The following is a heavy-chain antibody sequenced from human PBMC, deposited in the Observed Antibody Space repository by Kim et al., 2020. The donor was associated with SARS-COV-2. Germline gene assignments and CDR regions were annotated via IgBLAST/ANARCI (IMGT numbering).Heavy chain of an antibody. D-gene: IGHD3-22*01. CDR1: GGSISSSSYY. CDR3: ARHRVITMIVVVYSNLAFDY. J-gene: IGHJ4*02. CDR2: IYYSGST. Sequence: SETLSLTCTVSGGSISSSSYYWGWIRQPPGKGLEGIGSIYYSGSTYYNPSLKSRVTIPVDTSKNQFSLKLSSVTAADTAVYYCARHRVITMIVVVYSNLAFDYWGQGTLVTVSS. V-gene: IGHV4-39*01.